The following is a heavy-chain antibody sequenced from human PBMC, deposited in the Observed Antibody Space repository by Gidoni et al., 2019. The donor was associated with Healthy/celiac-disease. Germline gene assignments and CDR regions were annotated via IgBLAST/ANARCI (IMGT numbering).Heavy chain of an antibody. CDR2: MSSSGSTI. CDR3: ARQWLPRYYFDY. J-gene: IGHJ4*02. CDR1: GFTFSRYE. D-gene: IGHD6-19*01. V-gene: IGHV3-48*03. Sequence: VQLVESGAGLVQPGGSLSLSCAASGFTFSRYELNWVRQAPGKGLEWVSYMSSSGSTIYNADAVKGRITISRDNAKNSLYLQMNSLRAEDTAVYYCARQWLPRYYFDYWGQGTLVTVSS.